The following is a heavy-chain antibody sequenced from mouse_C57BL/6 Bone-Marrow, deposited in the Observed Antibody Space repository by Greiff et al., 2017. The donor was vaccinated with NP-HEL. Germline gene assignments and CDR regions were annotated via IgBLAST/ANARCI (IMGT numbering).Heavy chain of an antibody. Sequence: EVKLVESGGDLVKPGGSLKLSCAASGFTFSSYGMSWVRQTPDKRLEWVATISSGGSYTYYPDSVKGRFTISRDNAKNTLYLQMSRLKSEDTAMYYCARRGREMDYWGQGTSVTVSS. J-gene: IGHJ4*01. CDR1: GFTFSSYG. CDR3: ARRGREMDY. V-gene: IGHV5-6*02. CDR2: ISSGGSYT. D-gene: IGHD3-3*01.